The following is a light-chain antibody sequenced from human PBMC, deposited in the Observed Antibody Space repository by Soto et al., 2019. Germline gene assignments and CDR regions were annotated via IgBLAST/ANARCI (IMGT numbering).Light chain of an antibody. Sequence: QSALTQPPSASGSPGQSVTVSCTGSSSDVGGYNFVSWYQQHPGKAPKLIIYEVSERPSGVPGRFSGSKSGNTASLTVSGLQAEDEAEYYCSSYAGSNNVVFGGGTKLTVL. V-gene: IGLV2-8*01. J-gene: IGLJ2*01. CDR3: SSYAGSNNVV. CDR1: SSDVGGYNF. CDR2: EVS.